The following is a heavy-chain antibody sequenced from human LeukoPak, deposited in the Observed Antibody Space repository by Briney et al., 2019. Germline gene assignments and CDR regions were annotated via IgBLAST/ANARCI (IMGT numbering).Heavy chain of an antibody. CDR3: ATQYSGSFDY. J-gene: IGHJ4*02. D-gene: IGHD1-26*01. CDR1: GFTFSSYS. Sequence: GGSLRLSCAASGFTFSSYSMNWVRQAPGKGLEWVSSISSSSSYIYYADSVKGRFTISRDNAKNSLYLQMNGLRAEDTAVYYCATQYSGSFDYWGQGTLVTVSS. V-gene: IGHV3-21*01. CDR2: ISSSSSYI.